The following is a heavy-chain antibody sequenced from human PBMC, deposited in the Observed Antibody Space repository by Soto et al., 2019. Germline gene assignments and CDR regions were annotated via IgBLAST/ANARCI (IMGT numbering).Heavy chain of an antibody. CDR3: ARVRWLRFGGYYFDY. D-gene: IGHD5-12*01. Sequence: ETLSLTCTVSGGSISSYYWSWIRQPPGKGLEWIGYIYYSGSTNYNPSLKSRVTISVDTSKNQFSLKLSSVTAADTAVYYCARVRWLRFGGYYFDYWGQGTLVTVSS. V-gene: IGHV4-59*01. CDR2: IYYSGST. J-gene: IGHJ4*02. CDR1: GGSISSYY.